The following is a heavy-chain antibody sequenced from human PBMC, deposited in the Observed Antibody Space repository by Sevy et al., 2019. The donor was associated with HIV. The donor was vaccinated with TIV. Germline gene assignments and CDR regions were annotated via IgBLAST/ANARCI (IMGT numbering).Heavy chain of an antibody. CDR3: AREGNNCSSTSCYVRWSYYYYYGIDV. CDR1: GFTFSSYW. CDR2: IKQDGSEK. V-gene: IGHV3-7*03. D-gene: IGHD2-2*01. Sequence: GGSLRLSCAASGFTFSSYWMSWVRQAPGKGLEWVANIKQDGSEKYYVDSVKGRFTISRDNAKNSLYLQMNSLRAEDTAVYYCAREGNNCSSTSCYVRWSYYYYYGIDVWGQGTTVTVSS. J-gene: IGHJ6*02.